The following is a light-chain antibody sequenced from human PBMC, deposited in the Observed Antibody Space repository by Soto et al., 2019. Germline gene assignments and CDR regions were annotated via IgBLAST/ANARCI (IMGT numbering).Light chain of an antibody. CDR2: LGS. V-gene: IGKV2-28*01. CDR1: QSLLNSNGYNY. CDR3: MQALQTPLT. J-gene: IGKJ4*01. Sequence: DIVMTQSPLSLPVTPGEPASISCRSSQSLLNSNGYNYLDWYLQKPGQSPQLLIYLGSNLAPGVSDRFTGSGSGTGFTLKISRVEAEDVGVYYCMQALQTPLTFGGGTKVDIK.